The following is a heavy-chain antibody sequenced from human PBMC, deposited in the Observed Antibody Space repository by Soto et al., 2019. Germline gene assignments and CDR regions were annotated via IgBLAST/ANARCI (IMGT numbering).Heavy chain of an antibody. V-gene: IGHV1-69*06. Sequence: GAPVKVCFKGSGGTLSSHSISWVRQAPGQGLEWMGGIIPIFGTANYAQKFQGRVTITADKSTSTAYMELSSLRSEDTAVYYCARDLERITIFGVVIGGACDIWG. D-gene: IGHD3-3*01. CDR2: IIPIFGTA. J-gene: IGHJ3*02. CDR3: ARDLERITIFGVVIGGACDI. CDR1: GGTLSSHS.